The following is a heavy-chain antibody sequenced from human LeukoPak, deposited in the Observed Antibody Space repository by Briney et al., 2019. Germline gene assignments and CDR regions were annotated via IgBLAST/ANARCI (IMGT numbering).Heavy chain of an antibody. J-gene: IGHJ6*02. CDR2: ISYDGSNK. D-gene: IGHD2-2*01. V-gene: IGHV3-30*18. CDR3: AKIYCSSTSCYFGYYYYGMGV. CDR1: GFTFSSYG. Sequence: SGGSLRLSCAASGFTFSSYGMHWVRQAPGKGLEWVAVISYDGSNKYYADSVKGRFTISRDNSKNTLYLQMNSLRAEDTAVYYCAKIYCSSTSCYFGYYYYGMGVWGQGTTVTVSS.